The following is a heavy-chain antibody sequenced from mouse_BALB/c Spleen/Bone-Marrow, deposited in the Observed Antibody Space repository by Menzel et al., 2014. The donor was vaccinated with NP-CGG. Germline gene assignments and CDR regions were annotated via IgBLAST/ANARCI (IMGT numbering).Heavy chain of an antibody. D-gene: IGHD2-10*01. CDR3: ARPPYYGNYVDY. Sequence: EVKLVESGPELVKPGASVKMSCKASGYTFTDYYMDWVKQSHGESFEWIGRVNPYNGGTSYNQKFKGKATLTVDKSSSTAYMELNSLTPEDSAVYYCARPPYYGNYVDYWGQGTTLTVSS. CDR2: VNPYNGGT. V-gene: IGHV1-19*01. CDR1: GYTFTDYY. J-gene: IGHJ2*01.